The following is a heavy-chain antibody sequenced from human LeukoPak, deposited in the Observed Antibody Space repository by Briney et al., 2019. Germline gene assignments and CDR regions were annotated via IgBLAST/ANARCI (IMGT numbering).Heavy chain of an antibody. J-gene: IGHJ4*02. V-gene: IGHV3-23*01. D-gene: IGHD6-25*01. CDR1: VFTFSNYA. CDR2: ISGSGAST. Sequence: PGGSLRLSCAASVFTFSNYAMSWVRQAPGKGLEWVSLISGSGASTYYPDSVKGRFTISRDNSKNTLSLQMNSLRAEDTAVYYCAPDLRGSASSLDDWGQGTLVTVSS. CDR3: APDLRGSASSLDD.